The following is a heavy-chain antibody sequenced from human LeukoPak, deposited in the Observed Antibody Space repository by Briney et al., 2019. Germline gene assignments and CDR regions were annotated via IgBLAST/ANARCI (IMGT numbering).Heavy chain of an antibody. Sequence: PSETLSLTCTVSGGSISSYYWSWIRQPPGKGLEWIGYIYYSGSTNYNPSLKSRVTISVDTSKNQFSLKLSSVTAADTVVYYCARTLRLKSAFDIWGQGTMVTVSS. J-gene: IGHJ3*02. D-gene: IGHD5/OR15-5a*01. V-gene: IGHV4-59*01. CDR3: ARTLRLKSAFDI. CDR2: IYYSGST. CDR1: GGSISSYY.